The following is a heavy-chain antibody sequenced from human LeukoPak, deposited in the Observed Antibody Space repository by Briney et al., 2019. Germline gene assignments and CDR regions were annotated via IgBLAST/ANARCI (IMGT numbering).Heavy chain of an antibody. CDR3: ARDDPMVRGVTTNRLDY. D-gene: IGHD3-10*01. Sequence: PGGSLRLSCAASGFTFSSYAMHWVRQAPGKGLEGGAVISYDGSNKYYADSVKGRFTISRDNSKNTLYLQMNSLRAEDTAVYYCARDDPMVRGVTTNRLDYWGQGTLVTVSS. CDR1: GFTFSSYA. J-gene: IGHJ4*02. V-gene: IGHV3-30*04. CDR2: ISYDGSNK.